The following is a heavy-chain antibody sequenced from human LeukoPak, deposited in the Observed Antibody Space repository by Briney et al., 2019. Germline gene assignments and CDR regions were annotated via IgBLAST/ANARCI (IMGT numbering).Heavy chain of an antibody. CDR3: AKDYRGYYDSSAWDY. V-gene: IGHV3-30*02. J-gene: IGHJ4*02. Sequence: PGGSLGLSCAACGFTFSRYAMHWVRQAPGKGLVWVAFIWYDGSNKDYTDYVKGRFTISRDNAKNRLHLQMNSLRAEDTAVYYCAKDYRGYYDSSAWDYWGQVTPVTVSS. D-gene: IGHD3-22*01. CDR1: GFTFSRYA. CDR2: IWYDGSNK.